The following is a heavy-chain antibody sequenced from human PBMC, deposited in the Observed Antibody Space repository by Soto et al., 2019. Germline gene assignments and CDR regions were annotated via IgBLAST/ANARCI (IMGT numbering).Heavy chain of an antibody. J-gene: IGHJ5*02. CDR1: DYSITNGYF. Sequence: PSLTCAVSDYSITNGYFWGWIRQPPGKGLEWFGSIYYSGKTYYNPSLKSRVTISVDTARNRFSLKLNSVTAADTAVYFCARQVYGSEPNSFDTWGQGTLVTVSS. CDR3: ARQVYGSEPNSFDT. D-gene: IGHD3-10*01. V-gene: IGHV4-38-2*01. CDR2: IYYSGKT.